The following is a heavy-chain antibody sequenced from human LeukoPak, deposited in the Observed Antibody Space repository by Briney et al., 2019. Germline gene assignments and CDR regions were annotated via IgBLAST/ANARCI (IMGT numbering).Heavy chain of an antibody. V-gene: IGHV1-2*02. J-gene: IGHJ4*02. D-gene: IGHD4-23*01. CDR1: GYTFTGYY. Sequence: ASVKVSCKASGYTFTGYYMHWVRQAPGQGLEWMGWINPNSGGTNYAQKFQGRVTMTRDTSISTAYMELSSLRSEDTAVYYCAGPRQLYTTVVTEFDYWGQGTLVTVSS. CDR3: AGPRQLYTTVVTEFDY. CDR2: INPNSGGT.